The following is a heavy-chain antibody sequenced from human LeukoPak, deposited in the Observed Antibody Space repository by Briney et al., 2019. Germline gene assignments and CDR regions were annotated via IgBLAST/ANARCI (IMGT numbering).Heavy chain of an antibody. CDR3: AKVRFDSSGYYENFDY. D-gene: IGHD3-22*01. V-gene: IGHV3-23*01. CDR2: ISGSGDKT. Sequence: GGSLRLSRVGSGFTFSTYAMSWVRQTPGKGLEWVSLISGSGDKTYYADSVKGRFTISRDNSKNTLYLQVSSLRADDTAVYYCAKVRFDSSGYYENFDYWGQGTLVTVSS. J-gene: IGHJ4*02. CDR1: GFTFSTYA.